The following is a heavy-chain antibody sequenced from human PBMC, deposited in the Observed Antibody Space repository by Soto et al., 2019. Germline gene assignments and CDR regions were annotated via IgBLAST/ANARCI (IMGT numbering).Heavy chain of an antibody. J-gene: IGHJ4*02. CDR1: GGSISSGDYY. D-gene: IGHD4-17*01. CDR2: IYYSGST. Sequence: QVQLQESGLGLVKPSQTLSLTCTVSGGSISSGDYYWSWIRQPPGKGLEWIGYIYYSGSTYYNPSLKSRVTISVDTSKNHFSLKLSSVTAADTAVYYCARGMTTVTVIDYWGQGTLVTVSS. CDR3: ARGMTTVTVIDY. V-gene: IGHV4-30-4*01.